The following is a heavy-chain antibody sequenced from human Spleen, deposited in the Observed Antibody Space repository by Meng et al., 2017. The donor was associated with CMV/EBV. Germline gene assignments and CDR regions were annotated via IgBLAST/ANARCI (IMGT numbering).Heavy chain of an antibody. D-gene: IGHD3-22*01. CDR2: ISSSSSYI. Sequence: GESLKISCAASGFTFSSCSMNWVRQAPGKGLEWVSSISSSSSYISYADSVKGRFTISRDNARNSLYLQMNSLRAEDTAVYYCARDRGDSSGYWVYYYYYGMDVWGQGTTVTVSS. V-gene: IGHV3-21*01. CDR3: ARDRGDSSGYWVYYYYYGMDV. CDR1: GFTFSSCS. J-gene: IGHJ6*02.